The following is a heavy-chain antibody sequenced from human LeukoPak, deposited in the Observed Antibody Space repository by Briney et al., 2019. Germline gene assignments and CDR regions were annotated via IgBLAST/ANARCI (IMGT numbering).Heavy chain of an antibody. Sequence: ASVKVSCKASGYTFTSYDINWVRQATGQGLEWMGWMNPNSGNTGYAQKFQGRVTMTRDMSTSTAYMELSSLRSEDTAVYYCAAGGLRYFSRFDPWGQGTLVTVSS. CDR3: AAGGLRYFSRFDP. J-gene: IGHJ5*02. CDR2: MNPNSGNT. CDR1: GYTFTSYD. V-gene: IGHV1-8*01. D-gene: IGHD5-12*01.